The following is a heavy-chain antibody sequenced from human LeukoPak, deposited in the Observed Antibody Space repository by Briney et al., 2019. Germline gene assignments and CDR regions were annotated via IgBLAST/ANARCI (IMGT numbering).Heavy chain of an antibody. Sequence: SQTLSLTCAASGGSISSGGYSWSWIRQPPGKGLEWIGYIYHSGSTYYNPSLKSRVTISVDRSKNQFSLKLSSVTAADTAVYYCAREAIAPAGGFDYWGQGTLVTVSS. CDR3: AREAIAPAGGFDY. CDR2: IYHSGST. V-gene: IGHV4-30-2*01. J-gene: IGHJ4*02. D-gene: IGHD6-13*01. CDR1: GGSISSGGYS.